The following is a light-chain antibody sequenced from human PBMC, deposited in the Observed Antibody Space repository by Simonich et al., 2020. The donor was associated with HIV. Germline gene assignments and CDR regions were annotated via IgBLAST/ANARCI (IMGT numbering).Light chain of an antibody. CDR2: KAS. CDR3: QHRGT. CDR1: QTISRW. V-gene: IGKV1-5*03. J-gene: IGKJ1*01. Sequence: DIQMTQSPSTLSASVGDSVTIPCRASQTISRWLAWYQQKPGKAPNLLIYKASSLESGVSSRFSGSGSGTEFTLTISGLQPDDFATYYCQHRGTFGQGTKVEI.